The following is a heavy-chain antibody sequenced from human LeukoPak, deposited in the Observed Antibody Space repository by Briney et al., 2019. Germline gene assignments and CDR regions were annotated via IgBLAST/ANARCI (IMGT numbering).Heavy chain of an antibody. CDR3: ARRIAAAGTYYYYYYMDV. J-gene: IGHJ6*03. D-gene: IGHD6-13*01. CDR1: GFTFSSYA. CDR2: ISYDGSNK. V-gene: IGHV3-30*04. Sequence: GGSLRLSCAASGFTFSSYAMRWVRQAPGKGLEWVAVISYDGSNKYYADSVKGRFTISRDNSKNTLYLQMNSLRAEDTAVYYCARRIAAAGTYYYYYYMDVWGKGTTVTVSS.